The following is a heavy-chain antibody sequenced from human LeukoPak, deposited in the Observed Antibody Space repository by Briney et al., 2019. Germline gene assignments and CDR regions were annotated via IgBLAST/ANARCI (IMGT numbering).Heavy chain of an antibody. CDR2: IYSGGST. D-gene: IGHD2/OR15-2a*01. Sequence: GGSLRLSCAASGFTVSSNYMSWVRQAPGKGLEWVSVIYSGGSTYYADSVKGRFTISRENSKNTLYLQINSLRAEDTAVYYCARDPRDFGDPRDVWGQGTTVTVSS. J-gene: IGHJ6*02. CDR1: GFTVSSNY. CDR3: ARDPRDFGDPRDV. V-gene: IGHV3-66*01.